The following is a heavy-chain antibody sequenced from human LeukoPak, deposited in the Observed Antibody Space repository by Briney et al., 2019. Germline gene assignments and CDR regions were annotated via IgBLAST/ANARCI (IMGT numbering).Heavy chain of an antibody. CDR1: GFTFSSYG. J-gene: IGHJ4*02. Sequence: GGSLRLSCAASGFTFSSYGMHWVRQAPGKGLEWVAVISYDGSNKYYADSVKGRFTISRDNSKNTLYLQMNSLRAEDTAVYYCAREVSYVWGSYREMPFDYWGQGTLVTVSS. CDR3: AREVSYVWGSYREMPFDY. V-gene: IGHV3-30*03. D-gene: IGHD3-16*02. CDR2: ISYDGSNK.